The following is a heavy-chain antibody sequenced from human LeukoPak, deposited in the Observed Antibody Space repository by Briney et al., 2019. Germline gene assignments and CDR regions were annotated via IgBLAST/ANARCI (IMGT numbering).Heavy chain of an antibody. D-gene: IGHD6-19*01. V-gene: IGHV4-39*01. Sequence: SETLSLTCTVSGGSISSSSYYWGWIRQPPGKGLEWIGSIYYSGSTYYNPSLKSRVTISVDTSKNQFSLKLSSVTAADTAVYYCARHSAAVAGIAYWGQGTLVTVSS. CDR3: ARHSAAVAGIAY. J-gene: IGHJ4*02. CDR2: IYYSGST. CDR1: GGSISSSSYY.